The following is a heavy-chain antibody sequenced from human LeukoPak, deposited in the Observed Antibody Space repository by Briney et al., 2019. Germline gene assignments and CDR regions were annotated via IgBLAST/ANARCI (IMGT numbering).Heavy chain of an antibody. D-gene: IGHD3-10*01. CDR2: IHYSGST. CDR3: AREHGVLLWFGELWGAFDI. CDR1: GGSISRGGYY. J-gene: IGHJ3*02. V-gene: IGHV4-31*03. Sequence: SETLSLTCTVSGGSISRGGYYWSWIRQHPGKGLEGSGYIHYSGSTYYNPSLKSRVTISVDTSKNQFSLKLSSVTAADTAVYYCAREHGVLLWFGELWGAFDIWGQGTMVTVSS.